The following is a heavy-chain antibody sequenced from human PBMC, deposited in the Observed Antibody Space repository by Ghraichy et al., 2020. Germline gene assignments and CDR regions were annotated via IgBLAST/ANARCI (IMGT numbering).Heavy chain of an antibody. V-gene: IGHV3-21*01. CDR3: ARARAPVMGEFTP. J-gene: IGHJ5*02. D-gene: IGHD3-16*01. CDR1: GFIFSDYG. Sequence: GGSLRLSCAASGFIFSDYGMNWVRQAPGKGLEWVSSISSSSAHIFYAASVKGRFTISRDNAQKILYLQMNSMRAEDTAVYYCARARAPVMGEFTPWGQGTLVTVSS. CDR2: ISSSSAHI.